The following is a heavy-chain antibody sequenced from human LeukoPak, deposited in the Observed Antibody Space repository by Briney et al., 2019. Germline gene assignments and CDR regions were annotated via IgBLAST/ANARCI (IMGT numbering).Heavy chain of an antibody. V-gene: IGHV4-4*07. CDR1: GGPISYYY. Sequence: PSETLSLTCTVSGGPISYYYWSWIRQPAGKGLEWLGRMYSSEDTNYNPSLKSRVSMSVDTSKNQFSLRLSSVTAADTAVYYCARYSRGKIGYFDSWGQGTLVTVSS. D-gene: IGHD2-15*01. J-gene: IGHJ4*02. CDR2: MYSSEDT. CDR3: ARYSRGKIGYFDS.